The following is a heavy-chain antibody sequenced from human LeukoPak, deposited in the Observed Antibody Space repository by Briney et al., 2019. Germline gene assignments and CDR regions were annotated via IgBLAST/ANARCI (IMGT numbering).Heavy chain of an antibody. J-gene: IGHJ4*02. CDR2: INQSGST. V-gene: IGHV4-34*01. Sequence: SETLSLTCAVYGGSFSDYDWSWIRQPPGKGLEWIGEINQSGSTNFDPSLKRRLSMSIDTSKSQFSLNLRSVTAADTAVYYCARYVPVKTGTTRSSFDYWGQGTLVTVSS. CDR3: ARYVPVKTGTTRSSFDY. CDR1: GGSFSDYD. D-gene: IGHD1-1*01.